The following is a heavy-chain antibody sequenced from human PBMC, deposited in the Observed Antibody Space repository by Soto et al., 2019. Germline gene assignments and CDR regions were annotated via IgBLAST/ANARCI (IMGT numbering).Heavy chain of an antibody. J-gene: IGHJ4*02. CDR2: IWYDGSNK. D-gene: IGHD3-22*01. Sequence: QVQLVESGGGVVQPGRSLRLSCAASGFTFSSYGMHWVRQAPGKGLEWVAVIWYDGSNKYYADSVKGRVTISRDNSKNTLYLQMNSLRAWDTAGYYCAREGIYCDSSGPWGYWGKGTLVTVSS. CDR1: GFTFSSYG. CDR3: AREGIYCDSSGPWGY. V-gene: IGHV3-33*01.